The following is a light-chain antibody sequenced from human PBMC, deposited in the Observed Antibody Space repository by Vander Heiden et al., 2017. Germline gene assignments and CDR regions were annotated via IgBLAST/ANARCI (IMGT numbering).Light chain of an antibody. CDR1: QSVRSSH. CDR2: GTS. CDR3: QQYDSPPRT. Sequence: IVLTQSPGTLSLSQGERATLSCRASQSVRSSHLAWYQQKPGQAPRLLIYGTSSRATGIPDRFSGSGSGTDFTLTISRLEPEDFAVYDCQQYDSPPRTFGQGTKLENK. J-gene: IGKJ2*01. V-gene: IGKV3-20*01.